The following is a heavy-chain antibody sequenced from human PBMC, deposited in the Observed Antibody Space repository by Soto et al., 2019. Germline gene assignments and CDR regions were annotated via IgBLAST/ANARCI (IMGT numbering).Heavy chain of an antibody. D-gene: IGHD3-3*01. CDR2: ISGSGGST. CDR1: GFTFSSYA. V-gene: IGHV3-23*01. Sequence: EVQLLESGGGLVQPGGSLRLSCAASGFTFSSYAMSWVRQAPGKGLEWVSAISGSGGSTYYADSVKGRFTISRDNSKNTLYLQMNSLRAEDTAVYYCASLAPITIFGVNYYYYMDVWGKGTTVTVSS. J-gene: IGHJ6*03. CDR3: ASLAPITIFGVNYYYYMDV.